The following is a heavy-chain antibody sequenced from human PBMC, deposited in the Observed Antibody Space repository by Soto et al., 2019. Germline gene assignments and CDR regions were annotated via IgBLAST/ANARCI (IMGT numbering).Heavy chain of an antibody. J-gene: IGHJ5*02. D-gene: IGHD3-10*02. V-gene: IGHV3-7*01. CDR3: VKGHLFVDP. Sequence: EVQLVESGGDLVQPGGSLRLSCAASGFPFSSYWMTWVRRAPGKGRQWVASIKPDGSDTYYLDSVRGRFTVSRDNARNSVYLQMNSLGVDETALYHCVKGHLFVDPWGQGDLAIVTS. CDR2: IKPDGSDT. CDR1: GFPFSSYW.